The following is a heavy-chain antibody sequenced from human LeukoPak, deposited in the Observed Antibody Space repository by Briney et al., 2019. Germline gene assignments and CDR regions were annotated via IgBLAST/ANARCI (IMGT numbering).Heavy chain of an antibody. J-gene: IGHJ4*02. Sequence: GGSLRLSCAASGFTFSSYSMNWVRQAPGKGLEWVSSISSSSSTIYYADSVKGRFTISRDNSKNTLYLQMNSLRAEDTAVYYCAKTGNPATGDYWGQGTLVTVSS. CDR2: ISSSSSTI. D-gene: IGHD1-1*01. CDR1: GFTFSSYS. CDR3: AKTGNPATGDY. V-gene: IGHV3-21*04.